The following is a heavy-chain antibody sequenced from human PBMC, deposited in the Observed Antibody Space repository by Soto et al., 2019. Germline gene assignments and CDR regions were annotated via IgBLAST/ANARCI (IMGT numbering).Heavy chain of an antibody. D-gene: IGHD3-16*01. CDR2: IYYSGST. CDR3: ATTTPSTTDYYISNYMDV. CDR1: GGSVSSGSYY. V-gene: IGHV4-61*01. Sequence: PSETLSLTCTVSGGSVSSGSYYWSWIRQPPGKGLEWIGYIYYSGSTNYNPSLKSRVTISVDTSKNQFSLKLSSVTAADTAVYYCATTTPSTTDYYISNYMDVWGKGTTVTVSS. J-gene: IGHJ6*03.